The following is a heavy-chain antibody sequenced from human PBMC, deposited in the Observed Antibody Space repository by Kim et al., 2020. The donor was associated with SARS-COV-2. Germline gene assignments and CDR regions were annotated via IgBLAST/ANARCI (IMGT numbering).Heavy chain of an antibody. D-gene: IGHD6-25*01. CDR2: INPSGAFT. Sequence: ASVKVSCKASGFTFTNYFMHWVRQAPGQGLEWMGTINPSGAFTLFTQKYQGRVIITKDTSTSTVYMEVSSLRSEDTAVYFCAREAALIAAPQKNFDCWGQGTLVTVSS. CDR3: AREAALIAAPQKNFDC. CDR1: GFTFTNYF. J-gene: IGHJ4*02. V-gene: IGHV1-46*01.